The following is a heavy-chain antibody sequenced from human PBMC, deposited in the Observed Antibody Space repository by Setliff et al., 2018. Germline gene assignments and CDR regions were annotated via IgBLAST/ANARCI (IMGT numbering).Heavy chain of an antibody. V-gene: IGHV1-46*03. CDR2: INPRAGTT. J-gene: IGHJ4*02. CDR3: ARGGSPDCSTAGCRYGDYVY. D-gene: IGHD2-2*01. CDR1: GYTFTNYY. Sequence: RASVKVSCKASGYTFTNYYINWVRQAPGQGLEWMGIINPRAGTTSYAQKLQGRVTMTRDTSTNTVYMELSSLRSEDTAVYYCARGGSPDCSTAGCRYGDYVYWGQGTQVTVSS.